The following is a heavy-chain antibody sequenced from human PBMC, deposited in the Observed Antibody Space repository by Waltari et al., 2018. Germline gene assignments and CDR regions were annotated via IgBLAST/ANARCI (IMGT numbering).Heavy chain of an antibody. D-gene: IGHD4-17*01. J-gene: IGHJ4*02. Sequence: QVQLQESGPGLVKPSETLSLTCAVSGFSITSGYYWHWIRQPPGKGLAWVGTIYYGGTTYYTPSLQSRVSISVDTSKNEFSLTFTSVTAADTAVYYCATATTAHFDFWGQGSLVTVSS. V-gene: IGHV4-38-2*01. CDR2: IYYGGTT. CDR3: ATATTAHFDF. CDR1: GFSITSGYY.